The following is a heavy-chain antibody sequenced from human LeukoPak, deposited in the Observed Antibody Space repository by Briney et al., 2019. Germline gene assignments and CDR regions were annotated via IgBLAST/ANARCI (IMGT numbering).Heavy chain of an antibody. CDR1: GFTFSSYS. Sequence: GGSLRLSCAASGFTFSSYSMNWVRQAPGKGLEWVSSISSSSSYIYYAVSVKGRFTISRDNAKNSLYLQMNSLRAEDTAVYYCAKAVYGFDAFDIWGQGTMVTVSS. V-gene: IGHV3-21*01. CDR3: AKAVYGFDAFDI. CDR2: ISSSSSYI. J-gene: IGHJ3*02. D-gene: IGHD4-17*01.